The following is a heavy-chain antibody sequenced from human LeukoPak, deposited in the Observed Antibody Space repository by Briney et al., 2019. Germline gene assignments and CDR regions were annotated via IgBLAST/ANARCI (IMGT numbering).Heavy chain of an antibody. CDR3: ATWPGSGNFDY. D-gene: IGHD2-15*01. V-gene: IGHV4-34*01. Sequence: SETLSLTCAVYGGSFSGYYWSWIRQPPGKGLEWIGEINHSGSTNYNPSLKSRVTISVDTSKNQFSLKLSSVTAADTAVYYCATWPGSGNFDYWGQGTLVTVSS. CDR2: INHSGST. J-gene: IGHJ4*02. CDR1: GGSFSGYY.